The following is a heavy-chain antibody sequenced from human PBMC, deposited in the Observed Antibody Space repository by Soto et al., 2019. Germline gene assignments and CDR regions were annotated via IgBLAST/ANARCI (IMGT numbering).Heavy chain of an antibody. Sequence: QVQLVQSGAEVKKPGASVKVSCKASGYTFTRYYMHWVRKAPGQGLEWMGIINPSGVSTSYAQKFPCRVTMTRDTSTTTVYMELSSLRSEDTAVYYCARAGNDCSGGSCYSLGYCGQGTLVTVSS. V-gene: IGHV1-46*01. D-gene: IGHD2-15*01. CDR3: ARAGNDCSGGSCYSLGY. J-gene: IGHJ4*02. CDR1: GYTFTRYY. CDR2: INPSGVST.